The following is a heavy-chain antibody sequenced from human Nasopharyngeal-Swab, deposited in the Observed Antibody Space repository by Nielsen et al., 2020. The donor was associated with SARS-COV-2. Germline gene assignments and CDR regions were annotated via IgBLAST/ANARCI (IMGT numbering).Heavy chain of an antibody. D-gene: IGHD3-16*02. CDR3: ARVITFGGVTVSYFDY. J-gene: IGHJ4*02. Sequence: VRQMSGKGLEWMGIIYPGDSDTGYSPSFQGQVTISADKSISTAYLQWSSLKASDTAMYYCARVITFGGVTVSYFDYWGQGTLVTVSS. V-gene: IGHV5-51*01. CDR2: IYPGDSDT.